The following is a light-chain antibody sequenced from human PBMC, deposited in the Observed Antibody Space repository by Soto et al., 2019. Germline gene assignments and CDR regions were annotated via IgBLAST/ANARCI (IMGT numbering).Light chain of an antibody. Sequence: EVMLTQSPGTLSLSPGERATLSCRASQSVSSSYLAWYQQKPGQAPRLLIYGASSRATGIPDRFSGSGSGTDFTLTISRLEPEDFAVYYCQQYGSLWTFGQGTNVDI. CDR3: QQYGSLWT. V-gene: IGKV3-20*01. CDR1: QSVSSSY. J-gene: IGKJ1*01. CDR2: GAS.